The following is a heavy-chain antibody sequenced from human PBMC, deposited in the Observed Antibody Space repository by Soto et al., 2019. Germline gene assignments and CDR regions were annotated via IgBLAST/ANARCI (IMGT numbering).Heavy chain of an antibody. Sequence: EVQLVESGGGLVKPGGSLRLFCAASGFTFSSYSMNWVRQAPGQGLEWVSSISSSSSYIYYADSVKGRFTISRDNAKNSVSLQMNSLRAEDTAVYYCARHFGRGDYVVGGGDYWGQGTLVTVSA. V-gene: IGHV3-21*01. J-gene: IGHJ4*02. CDR2: ISSSSSYI. CDR1: GFTFSSYS. CDR3: ARHFGRGDYVVGGGDY. D-gene: IGHD4-17*01.